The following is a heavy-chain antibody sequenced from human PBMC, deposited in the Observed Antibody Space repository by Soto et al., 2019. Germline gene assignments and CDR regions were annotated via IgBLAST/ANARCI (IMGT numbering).Heavy chain of an antibody. CDR2: IYYIGA. Sequence: QVQLQQSGPGLVRPSETLSLSCSVSGASVSSYYWSWVQQPPGKGLEWIGYIYYIGAYYNPSLKSRVTISVDTSKNQFSLKLTSVTAADTAVYYCARTPETRDWLDPWGQGTLVTVSS. CDR1: GASVSSYY. V-gene: IGHV4-59*02. J-gene: IGHJ5*02. CDR3: ARTPETRDWLDP. D-gene: IGHD1-7*01.